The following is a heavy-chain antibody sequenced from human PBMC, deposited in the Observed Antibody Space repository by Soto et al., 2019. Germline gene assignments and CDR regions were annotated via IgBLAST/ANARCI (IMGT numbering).Heavy chain of an antibody. CDR3: AHSHRKYYDV. D-gene: IGHD3-10*01. CDR1: GGSISSSSYY. CDR2: IYYSGST. Sequence: PSETLSLTCTVSGGSISSSSYYWGWIRQPPGKGLEWIGSIYYSGSTYYNPSLKSRVTITKDTSKNQVVLTMTNMDPVDTATYYCAHSHRKYYDVWGKGTTVTVSS. V-gene: IGHV4-39*06. J-gene: IGHJ6*04.